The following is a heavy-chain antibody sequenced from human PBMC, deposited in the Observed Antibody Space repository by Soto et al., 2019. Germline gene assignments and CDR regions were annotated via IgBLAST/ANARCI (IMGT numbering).Heavy chain of an antibody. Sequence: LRLSCAASGXTFSSYAMSWVRQAPGKGLEWVSAISGSGGSTYYADSVKGRFTISRDNSKNTLYLQMNSLRAEDTAVYYCAKVYYYDSSGYYDYWGQGTLVTVSS. D-gene: IGHD3-22*01. CDR1: GXTFSSYA. V-gene: IGHV3-23*01. CDR2: ISGSGGST. CDR3: AKVYYYDSSGYYDY. J-gene: IGHJ4*02.